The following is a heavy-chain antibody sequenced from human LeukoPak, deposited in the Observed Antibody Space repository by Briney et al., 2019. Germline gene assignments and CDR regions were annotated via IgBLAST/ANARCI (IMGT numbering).Heavy chain of an antibody. CDR3: ARVDSSGPIGY. V-gene: IGHV4-39*07. CDR1: GGSISSSSYY. CDR2: IYYSGST. J-gene: IGHJ4*02. D-gene: IGHD3-22*01. Sequence: SETLSLTCTVSGGSISSSSYYWGWIRQPPGKGLEWIGSIYYSGSTYYNPSLKSRVTISVDTSKNQFSLKLNSVTAADTAVYYCARVDSSGPIGYWGQGTLVTVSS.